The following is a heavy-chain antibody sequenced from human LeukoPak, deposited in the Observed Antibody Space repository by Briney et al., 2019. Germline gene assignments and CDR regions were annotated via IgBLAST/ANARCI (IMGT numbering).Heavy chain of an antibody. J-gene: IGHJ4*02. CDR3: ARNDYGGKGFDY. Sequence: ASVKVSCKASGYTFTSYDINWVRQATGQGLEWMGWMNPNSGNTGYAQKFRGRVTMTRNTSISTAYMELSSLRSEDTAVYYCARNDYGGKGFDYWGQGTLVTVSS. CDR1: GYTFTSYD. D-gene: IGHD4-23*01. CDR2: MNPNSGNT. V-gene: IGHV1-8*01.